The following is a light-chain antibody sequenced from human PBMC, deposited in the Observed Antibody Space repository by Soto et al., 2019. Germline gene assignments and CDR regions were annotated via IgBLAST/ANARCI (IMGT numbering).Light chain of an antibody. CDR3: QQYSASPRT. CDR1: RTVDGNY. Sequence: EVVLTQSPGTLSLSPGERAILSCRASRTVDGNYLAWYHQKPGQPPRLLIHSASTRAPGIPDRFSASGAGTDFTLNISSLEPEDSAVYYCQQYSASPRTFGPGTKVEIK. CDR2: SAS. V-gene: IGKV3-20*01. J-gene: IGKJ1*01.